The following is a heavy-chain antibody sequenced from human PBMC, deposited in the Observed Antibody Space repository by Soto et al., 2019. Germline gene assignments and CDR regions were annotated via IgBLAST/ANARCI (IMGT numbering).Heavy chain of an antibody. D-gene: IGHD3-16*01. V-gene: IGHV3-23*01. CDR1: GFTFNNYA. Sequence: GGSLRLSCVASGFTFNNYAINWVRQSPGKRLGWVSAISGSGGNTYYADSVKGRFTISRDNSKNTLYLQMNSLRADDTAIYYYAKGGYDSLWGNYAASGAFEIWGQGTMVTVSS. CDR3: AKGGYDSLWGNYAASGAFEI. CDR2: ISGSGGNT. J-gene: IGHJ3*02.